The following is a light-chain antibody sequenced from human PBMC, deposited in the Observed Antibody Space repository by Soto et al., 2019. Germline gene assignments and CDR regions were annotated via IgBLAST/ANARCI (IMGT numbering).Light chain of an antibody. CDR3: QQYNSWPPIT. V-gene: IGKV3-15*01. Sequence: EIVLTQSPGTLSLTPGERATLSCRASQSVSRYLAWYQQKPGQAPRLLLYGASTRATGIPVRFSGGGSGTEFTLTISSLQSEDFAVYYCQQYNSWPPITFGQGTRLEIK. CDR1: QSVSRY. CDR2: GAS. J-gene: IGKJ5*01.